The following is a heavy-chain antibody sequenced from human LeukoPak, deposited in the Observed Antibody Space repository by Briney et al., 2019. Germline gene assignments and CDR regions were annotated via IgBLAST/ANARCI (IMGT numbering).Heavy chain of an antibody. CDR2: TYYRSKWYN. J-gene: IGHJ6*02. CDR3: ARDRYYYDSSGYYRDYYYYGMDV. Sequence: SQTLSLTCAISGDSVSSNSAAWNWIRQSPSRGLEWLGRTYYRSKWYNDYAVSVKSRITINPVTSKNQFSLQLNSVTPEDTAVYYCARDRYYYDSSGYYRDYYYYGMDVWGQGTTVTVSS. CDR1: GDSVSSNSAA. V-gene: IGHV6-1*01. D-gene: IGHD3-22*01.